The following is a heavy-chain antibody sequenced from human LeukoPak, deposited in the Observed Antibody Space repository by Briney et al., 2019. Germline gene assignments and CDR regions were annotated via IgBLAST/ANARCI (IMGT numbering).Heavy chain of an antibody. CDR3: ASSRQQGLDN. V-gene: IGHV3-73*01. Sequence: GGSLRLPCAASGFTFSGSTMHWIRQASGKGLEWVGRIRTKPNNYATTYAASVNGRFTISRDDSKNTAYLQMNSLKIEDTAVYYCASSRQQGLDNWGQGTLVTVSS. CDR1: GFTFSGST. CDR2: IRTKPNNYAT. J-gene: IGHJ4*02. D-gene: IGHD6-13*01.